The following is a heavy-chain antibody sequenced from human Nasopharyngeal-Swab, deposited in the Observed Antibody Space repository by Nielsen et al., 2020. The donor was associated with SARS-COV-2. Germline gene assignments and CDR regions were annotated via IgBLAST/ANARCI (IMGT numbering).Heavy chain of an antibody. J-gene: IGHJ4*02. CDR2: ISGSGGST. V-gene: IGHV3-23*01. D-gene: IGHD4-17*01. CDR3: AKDPRSNDYGDYFDY. CDR1: GFTFSSYA. Sequence: GESLKISCAASGFTFSSYAMSWVRQAPGKGLEWVSAISGSGGSTYYADSVKGRFTISRDNSKNTLYLQMNSLRAEDTAVYYCAKDPRSNDYGDYFDYWGQGTLVTVS.